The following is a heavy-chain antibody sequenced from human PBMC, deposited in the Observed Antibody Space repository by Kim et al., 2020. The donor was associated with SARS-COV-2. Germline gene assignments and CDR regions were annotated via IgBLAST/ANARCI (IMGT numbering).Heavy chain of an antibody. D-gene: IGHD2-2*01. Sequence: GESLKISCKGSGYSFTSYWIGWVRQMPGKGLEWMGIIYPGDSDTRYSPSFQGQVTISADKSISTAYLQWSSLKASDTAMYYCARTYCSSTSCLPFDYWGQGTLVTVSS. CDR1: GYSFTSYW. CDR3: ARTYCSSTSCLPFDY. V-gene: IGHV5-51*01. J-gene: IGHJ4*02. CDR2: IYPGDSDT.